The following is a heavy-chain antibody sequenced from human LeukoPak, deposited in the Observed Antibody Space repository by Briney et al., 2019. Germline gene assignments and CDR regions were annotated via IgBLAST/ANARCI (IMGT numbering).Heavy chain of an antibody. CDR1: GGSISSGSYY. V-gene: IGHV4-61*02. CDR3: ARGDEQWLGEDYYYYYMDV. Sequence: SETLSLTCTVSGGSISSGSYYWGWIRQPDGKGLEWIGRSYTSGSTNDNPSLKRRVTISVDTSKNQFSLKLSSVTAADTAVYYCARGDEQWLGEDYYYYYMDVWGKGTTVTVSS. CDR2: SYTSGST. D-gene: IGHD6-19*01. J-gene: IGHJ6*03.